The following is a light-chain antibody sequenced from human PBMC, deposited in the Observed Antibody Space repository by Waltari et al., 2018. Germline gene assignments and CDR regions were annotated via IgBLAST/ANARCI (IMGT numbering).Light chain of an antibody. J-gene: IGKJ4*01. V-gene: IGKV3-20*01. CDR3: QQYDGSVVT. CDR1: QTITGSW. Sequence: EIVLTQSPGTLSVSPGERVTVSCRASQTITGSWLTWYHQKPGQAPRLLIYGASNRAPGIADRFSGSGSGTDFTLTISRLEPEDSAVYYCQQYDGSVVTFGGGTKVEIK. CDR2: GAS.